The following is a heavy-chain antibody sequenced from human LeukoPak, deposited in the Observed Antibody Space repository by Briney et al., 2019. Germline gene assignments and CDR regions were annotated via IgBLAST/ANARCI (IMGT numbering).Heavy chain of an antibody. CDR2: IKQDGSEK. V-gene: IGHV3-7*01. J-gene: IGHJ4*02. Sequence: PGGSLRLSCAASGFTFSSYWMSWVRQAPGKGLEWVANIKQDGSEKYYVDSVKGRFTISRDNAKNSLYLQMNSLRAEDTAVYYCASEGAGLGAMVWVFDYWGQGTLVTVSS. CDR1: GFTFSSYW. D-gene: IGHD5-18*01. CDR3: ASEGAGLGAMVWVFDY.